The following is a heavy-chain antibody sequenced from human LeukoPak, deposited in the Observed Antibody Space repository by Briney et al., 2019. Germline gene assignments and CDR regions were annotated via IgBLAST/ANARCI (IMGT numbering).Heavy chain of an antibody. CDR3: ARLSGGPYMDV. V-gene: IGHV3-48*04. CDR2: ISNSSSTI. D-gene: IGHD2-15*01. CDR1: GFTFSSYS. J-gene: IGHJ6*03. Sequence: GGSLRLSCAASGFTFSSYSMNWVRQAPGKGLEWVSYISNSSSTIYYADSVKGRFTISRDNAKNSLYLQMNSLRAEDTAVYYCARLSGGPYMDVWGKGTTVTISS.